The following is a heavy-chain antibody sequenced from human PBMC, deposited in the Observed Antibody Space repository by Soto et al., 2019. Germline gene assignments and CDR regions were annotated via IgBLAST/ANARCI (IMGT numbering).Heavy chain of an antibody. Sequence: QVQLQESGPGLVKPSQTLSLTCTVSGGSISSGGYYWSWIRQHPGKGLEWIGYIYYSGSTYYNPSPTSRVSIPVVQSKTQFSLKPSSVTAAATAVYYCARDSWGGGDYVVGAFDIWGQGTMVTVSS. V-gene: IGHV4-31*03. J-gene: IGHJ3*02. CDR3: ARDSWGGGDYVVGAFDI. CDR2: IYYSGST. D-gene: IGHD4-17*01. CDR1: GGSISSGGYY.